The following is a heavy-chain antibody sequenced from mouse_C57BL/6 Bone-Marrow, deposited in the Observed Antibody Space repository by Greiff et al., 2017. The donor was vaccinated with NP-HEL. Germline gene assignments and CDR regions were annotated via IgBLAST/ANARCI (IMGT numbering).Heavy chain of an antibody. D-gene: IGHD2-2*01. CDR2: IDPENGDT. CDR3: TTSYGYGAMDY. CDR1: GFNIKDDY. Sequence: VQLQQSGAELVRPGASVKLSCTASGFNIKDDYMHWVKQRPEQGLEWIGWIDPENGDTEYASKFQGKATITADTSSNTAYLQLSSLTSEDTAVYYCTTSYGYGAMDYWGQGTSVTVSS. J-gene: IGHJ4*01. V-gene: IGHV14-4*01.